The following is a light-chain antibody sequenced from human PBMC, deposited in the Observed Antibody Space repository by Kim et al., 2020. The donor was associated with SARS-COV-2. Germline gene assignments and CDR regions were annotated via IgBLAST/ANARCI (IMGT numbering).Light chain of an antibody. CDR2: DVS. J-gene: IGKJ1*01. CDR3: QQYNSYWRT. CDR1: QSISTW. V-gene: IGKV1-5*01. Sequence: GDRVTITCRASQSISTWLAWYQQKPGKVPKLLIYDVSSLESGVPSRFSGSGSGTEFTLTISSLQPDDLATYYCQQYNSYWRTFGQGTKVDIK.